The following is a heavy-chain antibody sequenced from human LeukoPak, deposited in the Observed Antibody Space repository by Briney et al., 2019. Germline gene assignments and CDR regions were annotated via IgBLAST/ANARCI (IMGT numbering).Heavy chain of an antibody. CDR1: GGSISSGGYY. D-gene: IGHD3-10*01. J-gene: IGHJ4*02. CDR3: ARGLGVPPDY. V-gene: IGHV4-31*03. Sequence: SETLSLTCTVSGGSISSGGYYWSWIRQHPGRGREWIGYIYYSGSTYYNPSLKSRVTISVDTSKNQFSLKLSSVTAADTAVYYCARGLGVPPDYWGQGTLVTVSS. CDR2: IYYSGST.